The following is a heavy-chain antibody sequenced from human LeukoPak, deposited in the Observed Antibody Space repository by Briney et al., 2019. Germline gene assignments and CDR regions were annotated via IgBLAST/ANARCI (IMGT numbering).Heavy chain of an antibody. D-gene: IGHD2-15*01. CDR3: ARAYYCGGGSCKLEY. Sequence: RGESLKISCQGSGSSFNSYWIAWVRQLPGKGLEWMGIIYPGDSDTRYSPSFRGQITISADKSINTAYLRWSSLKATDTAMYYCARAYYCGGGSCKLEYWGQGTLVTVSS. CDR1: GSSFNSYW. CDR2: IYPGDSDT. J-gene: IGHJ4*02. V-gene: IGHV5-51*01.